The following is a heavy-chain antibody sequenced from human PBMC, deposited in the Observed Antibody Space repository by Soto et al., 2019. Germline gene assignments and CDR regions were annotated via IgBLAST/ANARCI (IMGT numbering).Heavy chain of an antibody. CDR1: GCPYNSFA. CDR2: IIPVFGTA. CDR3: ARFLGGAGSYYDGQNYNYYNGMDV. Sequence: SVKVSCKASGCPYNSFAISWVRQAPGQGLEWIGGIIPVFGTATYAQKFKGRVTITAEESTSTAYMELSSLTSEDTAVYYCARFLGGAGSYYDGQNYNYYNGMDVWGQGTTVTVSS. V-gene: IGHV1-69*13. J-gene: IGHJ6*02. D-gene: IGHD3-10*01.